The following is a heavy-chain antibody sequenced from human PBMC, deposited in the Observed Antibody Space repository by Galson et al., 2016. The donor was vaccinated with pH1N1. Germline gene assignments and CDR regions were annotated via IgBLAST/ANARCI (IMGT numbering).Heavy chain of an antibody. V-gene: IGHV1-69*13. D-gene: IGHD3-9*01. Sequence: SVKVSCKASGVIFRSFAISWVRQAPGQGLEWMGRILPIFGTTNYAQKFQGRVTITADESTSTAYMELSSLRSEDTAVYFCARDRYFGSSFDSWGQGTLVTVSS. CDR2: ILPIFGTT. J-gene: IGHJ4*02. CDR3: ARDRYFGSSFDS. CDR1: GVIFRSFA.